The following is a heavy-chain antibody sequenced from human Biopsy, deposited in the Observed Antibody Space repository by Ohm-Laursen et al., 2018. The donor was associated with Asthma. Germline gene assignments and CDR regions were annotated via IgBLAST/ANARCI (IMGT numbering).Heavy chain of an antibody. D-gene: IGHD3-10*01. CDR2: ISVYNGNT. Sequence: ASVKVSCKTSGYTFNSAGITWVRQAPGQGLEWMGWISVYNGNTKVAQRLQDRVTMITDTSTSTASMELRSLRSDDTAVYFCARAVDYSHYYGIDVWGQGTTVTVS. V-gene: IGHV1-18*01. J-gene: IGHJ6*02. CDR1: GYTFNSAG. CDR3: ARAVDYSHYYGIDV.